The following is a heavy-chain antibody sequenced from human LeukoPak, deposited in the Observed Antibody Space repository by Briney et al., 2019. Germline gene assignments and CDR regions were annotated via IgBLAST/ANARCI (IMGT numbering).Heavy chain of an antibody. D-gene: IGHD5-12*01. Sequence: ASVKVSCKASGGTFSSYAISWVRQAPGQGLEWMGRIIPILGIANYAQKFQGRVTITADKSTSTAYMELSSLRSEDTAVYYCARDHRGYSGYVYFDYWGQGTLVTVSS. J-gene: IGHJ4*02. CDR2: IIPILGIA. CDR3: ARDHRGYSGYVYFDY. V-gene: IGHV1-69*04. CDR1: GGTFSSYA.